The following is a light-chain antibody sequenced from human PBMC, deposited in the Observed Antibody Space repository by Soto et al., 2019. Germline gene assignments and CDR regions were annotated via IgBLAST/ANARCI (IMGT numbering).Light chain of an antibody. CDR2: GAS. J-gene: IGKJ1*01. V-gene: IGKV1-39*01. Sequence: DIQMTQSPSSLSASVGDRVSITCRASQTIGTNLNWYQQRPGKAPKVLIYGASTLQSGVTSRFSGSGSGTDFTLTISSLQPEDFATFYCQHNYSTPPTFGQGTKVEIK. CDR1: QTIGTN. CDR3: QHNYSTPPT.